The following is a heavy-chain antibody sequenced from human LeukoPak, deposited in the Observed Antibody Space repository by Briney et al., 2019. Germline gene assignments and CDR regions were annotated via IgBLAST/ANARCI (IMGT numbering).Heavy chain of an antibody. CDR1: GLTCNTYA. CDR2: ISGSGDST. J-gene: IGHJ4*02. D-gene: IGHD1-26*01. V-gene: IGHV3-23*01. Sequence: GGSLRLSCEASGLTCNTYAMTWVRQAPGKGLNWVSSISGSGDSTYCADSVKGRFTISRDNSKNTLYLQMNSLRAEDTAVYYCAKLLSGSYYTDYFDYWGQGTLVTVSS. CDR3: AKLLSGSYYTDYFDY.